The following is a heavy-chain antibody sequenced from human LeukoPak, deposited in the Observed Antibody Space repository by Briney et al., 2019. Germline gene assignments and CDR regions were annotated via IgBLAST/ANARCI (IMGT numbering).Heavy chain of an antibody. D-gene: IGHD2-15*01. CDR3: ARGGRGGYCSGGSCYSGHGMDV. J-gene: IGHJ6*04. V-gene: IGHV3-21*01. CDR1: GFTFSSYS. CDR2: ISSSSGYI. Sequence: GGSLRLSCAASGFTFSSYSMNWVRQAPGKGLEWVSSISSSSGYIYYADSVKGRFTISRDNAKNSLYLQMNSLRAEDTAVYYCARGGRGGYCSGGSCYSGHGMDVWGKGTTVTVSS.